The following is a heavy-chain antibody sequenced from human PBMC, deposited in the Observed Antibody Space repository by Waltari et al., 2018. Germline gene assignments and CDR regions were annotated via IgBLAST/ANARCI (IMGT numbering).Heavy chain of an antibody. Sequence: EVQLLESGGGLAQPGGSLSLSWYAAGFTCSRLHMTWVRQSPGKGLEWVSRIYSGGSTNYADSVKGRFTVSRDNSKNTLYLQMSNLRGEDTAVYYCAKGGDTGTYGFFDFWGQGTLVSVSS. CDR3: AKGGDTGTYGFFDF. J-gene: IGHJ4*02. CDR2: IYSGGST. CDR1: GFTCSRLH. D-gene: IGHD1-1*01. V-gene: IGHV3-23*03.